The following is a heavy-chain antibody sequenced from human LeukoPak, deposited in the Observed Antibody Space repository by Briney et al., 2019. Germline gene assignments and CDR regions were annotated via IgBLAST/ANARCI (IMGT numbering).Heavy chain of an antibody. Sequence: PSETLSLTCTVSGGSISSYYWSWIRQPAGKGLEWIGRIYTSGGTNYNPSLKSRVTMSVDTSKNQFSLKLSSVTAADTAVYYCARGASYDILTGYYISIDYFDYWGQGTLVTVSS. CDR1: GGSISSYY. J-gene: IGHJ4*02. V-gene: IGHV4-4*07. CDR2: IYTSGGT. D-gene: IGHD3-9*01. CDR3: ARGASYDILTGYYISIDYFDY.